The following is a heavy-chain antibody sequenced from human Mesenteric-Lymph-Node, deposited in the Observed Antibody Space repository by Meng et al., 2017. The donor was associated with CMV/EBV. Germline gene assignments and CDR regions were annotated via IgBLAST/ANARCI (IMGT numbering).Heavy chain of an antibody. CDR2: ISPNTGAT. J-gene: IGHJ4*02. Sequence: CQASGYTFHDYYVHWVRQAPGQGPEWMGWISPNTGATNYAQKFQGRVTMSRDTSISTVFMELSSLRSDDSAVYYCAKEEQYYLPLDYWGQGTLVTVSS. CDR3: AKEEQYYLPLDY. CDR1: GYTFHDYY. D-gene: IGHD3-16*01. V-gene: IGHV1-2*02.